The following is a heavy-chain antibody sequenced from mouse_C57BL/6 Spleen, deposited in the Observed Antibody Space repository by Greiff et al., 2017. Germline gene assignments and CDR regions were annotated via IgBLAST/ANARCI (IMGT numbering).Heavy chain of an antibody. CDR1: GFTFTDYY. Sequence: EVMLVESGGGLVQPGGSLSLSCAASGFTFTDYYMSWVRRPPGKALEWLGFIRNKANGYTTEYSASVKGRFTISRDNSQSILYLQMNALRAEDSATYYCARYDYGSSYRWFAYWGQGTLVTVSA. D-gene: IGHD1-1*01. CDR2: IRNKANGYTT. J-gene: IGHJ3*01. CDR3: ARYDYGSSYRWFAY. V-gene: IGHV7-3*01.